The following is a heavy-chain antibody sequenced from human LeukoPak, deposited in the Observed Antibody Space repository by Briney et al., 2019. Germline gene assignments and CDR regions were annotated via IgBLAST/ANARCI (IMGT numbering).Heavy chain of an antibody. D-gene: IGHD3-3*01. J-gene: IGHJ5*02. CDR1: GFTFSDYY. CDR2: IRNSGSSK. V-gene: IGHV3-11*01. CDR3: ACDSMGCFGP. Sequence: PGGSLRLSCAASGFTFSDYYMNWLRQAPGRGLEWVSYIRNSGSSKYYADSVKGRFTISRDNAKNSVYLEMNSLRAEDTAVYYCACDSMGCFGPWGQGTLVTDSS.